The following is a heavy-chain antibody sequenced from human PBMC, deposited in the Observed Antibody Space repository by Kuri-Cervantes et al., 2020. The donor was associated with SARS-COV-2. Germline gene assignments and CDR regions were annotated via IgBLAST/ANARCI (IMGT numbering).Heavy chain of an antibody. CDR3: ARDGDDYGDYDTYFDY. CDR1: GFTFSSYA. J-gene: IGHJ4*02. V-gene: IGHV3-30-3*01. CDR2: ISYDGSNK. D-gene: IGHD4-17*01. Sequence: GESLKISCAASGFTFSSYAMHWVRQAPGKGLEWVAVISYDGSNKYYADSVKGRFTISRDNSKNTLYLQMDSLRAEDTAVCYCARDGDDYGDYDTYFDYWGQGTLVTVSS.